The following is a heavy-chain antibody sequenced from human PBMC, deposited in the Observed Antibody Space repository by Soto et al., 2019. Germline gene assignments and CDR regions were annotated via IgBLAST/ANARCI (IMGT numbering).Heavy chain of an antibody. D-gene: IGHD3-22*01. CDR2: IIPIFGTA. J-gene: IGHJ4*02. V-gene: IGHV1-69*01. CDR3: ARDLRGFYDSSGYPYYFDY. CDR1: GGTFSSYA. Sequence: QVQLVQSGAEVKKPGSSVKVSCKASGGTFSSYAISCVRQAPGQGLEWMGGIIPIFGTANYAQKFKGRVTITADESTSTSYMELSRLRSEDTAVYYCARDLRGFYDSSGYPYYFDYWGQGTLVTVSS.